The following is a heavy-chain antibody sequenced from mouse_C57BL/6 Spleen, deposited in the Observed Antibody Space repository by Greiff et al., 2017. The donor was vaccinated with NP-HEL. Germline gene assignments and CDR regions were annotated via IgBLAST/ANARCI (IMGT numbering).Heavy chain of an antibody. D-gene: IGHD2-3*01. J-gene: IGHJ3*01. V-gene: IGHV1-42*01. Sequence: EVHLVESGPELVKPGASVKISCKASGYSFTGYYMNWVKQSPEKSLEWIGEINPSTGGTTYNQKFKAKATLTVDKSSSTAYMQLKSLTSEDSAVYYCTRRDGYSFAYWGQGTLVTVSA. CDR2: INPSTGGT. CDR1: GYSFTGYY. CDR3: TRRDGYSFAY.